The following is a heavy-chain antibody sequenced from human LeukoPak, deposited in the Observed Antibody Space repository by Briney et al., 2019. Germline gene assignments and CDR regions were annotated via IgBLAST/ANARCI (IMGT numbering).Heavy chain of an antibody. CDR2: XYYTCST. V-gene: IGHV4-59*01. D-gene: IGHD2-8*02. J-gene: IGHJ3*02. CDR3: ARGLITGSNTGPFDI. CDR1: GFTXSXCS. Sequence: GSLRLSCAASGFTXSXCSMXWIXXPPGXXXXXIGXXYYTCSTNYNPSLXNRVSISFDTSRSRFSLSLSSVTAADTAIYYCARGLITGSNTGPFDIWGQATMVTVSS.